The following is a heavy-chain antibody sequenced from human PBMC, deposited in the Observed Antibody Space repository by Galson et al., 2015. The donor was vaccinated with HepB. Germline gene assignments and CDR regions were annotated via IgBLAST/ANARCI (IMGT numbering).Heavy chain of an antibody. CDR2: ISYDGSNK. Sequence: SLRLSCAASGFTFSSYGMHWVRQAPGKGLEWVAVISYDGSNKYYADSVKGRFTISRDNSKNTLYLQMNSLRAEDTAVYYCAKERGSYFDYWGQGTLVTVSS. V-gene: IGHV3-30*18. CDR3: AKERGSYFDY. D-gene: IGHD1-26*01. J-gene: IGHJ4*02. CDR1: GFTFSSYG.